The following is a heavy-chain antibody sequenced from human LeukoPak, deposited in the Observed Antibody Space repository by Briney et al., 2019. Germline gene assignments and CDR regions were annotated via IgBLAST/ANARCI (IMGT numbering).Heavy chain of an antibody. D-gene: IGHD3-10*01. CDR1: GGSISSSSYY. CDR3: ARSPKSITMVRGVTWENY. J-gene: IGHJ4*02. Sequence: SETLSLTXTVSGGSISSSSYYWGWIRQPPGKGLEWIGSIYYSGSTYYNPSLKSRVTISVDTSKNQFSLKLSSVTAADTAVYYCARSPKSITMVRGVTWENYWGQGTLVTVSS. CDR2: IYYSGST. V-gene: IGHV4-39*01.